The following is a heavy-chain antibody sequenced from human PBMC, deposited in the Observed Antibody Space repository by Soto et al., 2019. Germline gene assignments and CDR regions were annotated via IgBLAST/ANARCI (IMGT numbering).Heavy chain of an antibody. D-gene: IGHD1-26*01. CDR2: VSYDGTKT. CDR1: GFTFKNYG. J-gene: IGHJ4*02. V-gene: IGHV3-33*05. CDR3: ARELRSYSGAYSDH. Sequence: GWSLRLSCVGSGFTFKNYGMHWVRQAPGKGLEWLAVVSYDGTKTMYTDSVKGRISISRDNARNTLFLQMDSLTAEDTALYYCARELRSYSGAYSDHWGQGTPVTVSS.